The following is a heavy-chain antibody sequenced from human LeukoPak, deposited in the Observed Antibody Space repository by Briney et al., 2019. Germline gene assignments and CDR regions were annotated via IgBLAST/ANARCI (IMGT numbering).Heavy chain of an antibody. CDR3: ARYRDSGGRLAFDI. Sequence: SETLSLTCTVSGGSISSDGYYWTWIRQHPGKGLEWIGYIYYSGTTYYNPSPESRVTLSVDTSKNQFSLRLSSVTAADTAVYYCARYRDSGGRLAFDIWGQGTMATVSS. J-gene: IGHJ3*02. CDR2: IYYSGTT. CDR1: GGSISSDGYY. V-gene: IGHV4-31*03. D-gene: IGHD2-15*01.